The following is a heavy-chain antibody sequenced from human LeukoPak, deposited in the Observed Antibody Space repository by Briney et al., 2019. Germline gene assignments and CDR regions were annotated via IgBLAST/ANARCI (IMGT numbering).Heavy chain of an antibody. CDR2: ISYDGSNK. V-gene: IGHV3-30*18. D-gene: IGHD3-10*01. CDR1: GFTFSSYG. Sequence: GGSLRLSCAASGFTFSSYGMHWVRQAPGKGLEWVAVISYDGSNKYYADSVKGRFTISRDNSKNTLYLQMNSLRAEDTAVYYCEKDSSGPVLLWFGEMGGIDYWGQGTLVTVSS. CDR3: EKDSSGPVLLWFGEMGGIDY. J-gene: IGHJ4*02.